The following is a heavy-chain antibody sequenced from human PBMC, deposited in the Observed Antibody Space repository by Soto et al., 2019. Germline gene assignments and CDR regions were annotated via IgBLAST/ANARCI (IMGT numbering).Heavy chain of an antibody. J-gene: IGHJ4*02. CDR3: ARDSGITGTTADFDY. Sequence: GGSLRLSCVGSGFTSSSYWMSWVRQAPGKGLEWVANIKQDGSEKHYVDSVKGRFTISRDNANNSLYLQMNSLGAEDTAVYYCARDSGITGTTADFDYWGQGTLVTVSS. CDR1: GFTSSSYW. V-gene: IGHV3-7*01. CDR2: IKQDGSEK. D-gene: IGHD1-20*01.